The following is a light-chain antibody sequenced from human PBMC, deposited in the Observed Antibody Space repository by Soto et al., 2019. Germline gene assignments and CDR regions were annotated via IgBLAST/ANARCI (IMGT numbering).Light chain of an antibody. CDR3: SSYAGSNNYV. Sequence: QSALTQPASVSGSPGQSITISCTGTNNDVGAYTYVSWYQQHPGKAPRLIIYEVSERPSGVPDRFSGSKSGNTASLTVSGLQAEDEADYYCSSYAGSNNYVFGTGTKLTVL. V-gene: IGLV2-8*01. CDR1: NNDVGAYTY. CDR2: EVS. J-gene: IGLJ1*01.